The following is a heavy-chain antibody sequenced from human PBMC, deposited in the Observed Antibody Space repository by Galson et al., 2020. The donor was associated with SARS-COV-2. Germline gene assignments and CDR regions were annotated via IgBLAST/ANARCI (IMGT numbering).Heavy chain of an antibody. CDR2: ITGSNRYM. CDR3: ARDKGIMFISEYFDY. Sequence: NSGGSLRLSCAASGFTFSSYSMTWFRQAPGKGLEWVSSITGSNRYMYYADPVKGRFTISRDNAKNSLYLQIDSLRADDTAVYYCARDKGIMFISEYFDYWGQGTLGAVSS. D-gene: IGHD2-21*01. J-gene: IGHJ4*02. V-gene: IGHV3-21*01. CDR1: GFTFSSYS.